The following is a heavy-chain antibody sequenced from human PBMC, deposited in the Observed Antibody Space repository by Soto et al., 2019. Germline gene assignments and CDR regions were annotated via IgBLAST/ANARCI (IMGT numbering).Heavy chain of an antibody. CDR1: GFTFSSYW. Sequence: GGSLRLSCAASGFTFSSYWMHWVRQAPGKGLVWVSRINSDGSSTSYADSVKGRFTISRDNAKNTLYLQMNSLRAEDTAVYYCAREPPPDYGDYYFDYWGQGTLVTVSS. CDR3: AREPPPDYGDYYFDY. CDR2: INSDGSST. D-gene: IGHD4-17*01. J-gene: IGHJ4*02. V-gene: IGHV3-74*01.